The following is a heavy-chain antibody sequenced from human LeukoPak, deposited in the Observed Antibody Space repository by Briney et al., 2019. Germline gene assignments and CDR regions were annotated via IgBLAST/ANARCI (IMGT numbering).Heavy chain of an antibody. V-gene: IGHV4-59*11. J-gene: IGHJ3*02. D-gene: IGHD4/OR15-4a*01. CDR1: GASISSHY. CDR3: ARNQAVASNYGAMDI. Sequence: SETLSLTCSVSGASISSHYWSWIRQPPGKGLEWIGYIHYSGSTNCNPSLKSRVTISLDTSKNQFSLKLTSVTAADTAVYYCARNQAVASNYGAMDIWGQGTMVIVSS. CDR2: IHYSGST.